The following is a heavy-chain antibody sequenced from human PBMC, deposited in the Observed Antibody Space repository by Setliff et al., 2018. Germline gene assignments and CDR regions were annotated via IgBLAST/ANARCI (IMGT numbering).Heavy chain of an antibody. J-gene: IGHJ6*03. CDR3: ASIDWGENFYNTDV. V-gene: IGHV3-74*01. Sequence: LSLSCGGYGFTFSKYWMYWVRQVPGKGLVWVSRISPDGTITNYADSVKGRFTISRDNAKSTLYLQMSSLRGEDTAVYFCASIDWGENFYNTDVWGKGTTVTSP. CDR2: ISPDGTIT. CDR1: GFTFSKYW. D-gene: IGHD7-27*01.